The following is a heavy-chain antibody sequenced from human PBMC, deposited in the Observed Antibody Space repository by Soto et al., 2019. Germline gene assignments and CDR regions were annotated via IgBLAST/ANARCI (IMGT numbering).Heavy chain of an antibody. CDR3: VRGGRGSFDF. CDR1: GFIFTNYA. Sequence: GGSLRLSCAASGFIFTNYAMNWVRQAPGKGLEWVSVIGGRGNSAYYADSVQGRFTISRDNSKNTLSLQMSSLTADDTAIYYCVRGGRGSFDFWGRGTMVTVSS. J-gene: IGHJ3*01. D-gene: IGHD5-12*01. CDR2: IGGRGNSA. V-gene: IGHV3-23*01.